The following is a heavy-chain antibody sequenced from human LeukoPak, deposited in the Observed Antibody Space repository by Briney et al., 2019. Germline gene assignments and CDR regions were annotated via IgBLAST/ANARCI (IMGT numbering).Heavy chain of an antibody. CDR2: IYYSGST. D-gene: IGHD1-26*01. CDR1: GGSVSSGSYY. Sequence: SETLSLTCTVSGGSVSSGSYYWSWVRQPPGKGLEWIGYIYYSGSTNYNPSLKSRVTISVDTSKNQFPLKLSSVTAADTAVYYCAAEVGDYVDYWGQGTLATVSS. CDR3: AAEVGDYVDY. V-gene: IGHV4-61*01. J-gene: IGHJ4*02.